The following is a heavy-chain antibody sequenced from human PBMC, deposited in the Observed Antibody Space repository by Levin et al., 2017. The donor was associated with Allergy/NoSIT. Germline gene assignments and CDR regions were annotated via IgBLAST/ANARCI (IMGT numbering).Heavy chain of an antibody. J-gene: IGHJ3*01. Sequence: KVGESLKISCKGSGYTFSSYWIGWVRQKPGKGLEWMGIVYAGDSDTRYSPSLEGPVTISVDNSISTAYLQWSSLRASDTAMYYCARRIVGATTFGFDVWGQGTMVTVSA. CDR3: ARRIVGATTFGFDV. D-gene: IGHD1-26*01. CDR2: VYAGDSDT. CDR1: GYTFSSYW. V-gene: IGHV5-51*01.